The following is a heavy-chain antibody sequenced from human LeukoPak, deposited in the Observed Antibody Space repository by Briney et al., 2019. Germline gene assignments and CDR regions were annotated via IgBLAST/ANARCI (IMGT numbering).Heavy chain of an antibody. Sequence: GASVKVSCKASGGTFSSYAISWVRQAPGQGLEWMGGIIPIFGTANYAQKFQGRVTITADKSTSTAYMELSSLRSEDTAVYYCARGLVGATYYYYYMDVWGKGTTVTVSS. V-gene: IGHV1-69*06. D-gene: IGHD1-26*01. J-gene: IGHJ6*03. CDR1: GGTFSSYA. CDR3: ARGLVGATYYYYYMDV. CDR2: IIPIFGTA.